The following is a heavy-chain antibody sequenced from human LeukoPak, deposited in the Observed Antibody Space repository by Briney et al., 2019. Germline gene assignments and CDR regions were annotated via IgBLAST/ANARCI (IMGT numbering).Heavy chain of an antibody. J-gene: IGHJ5*02. Sequence: SETLSLTCAVYGGSFSGYYWSWIRQPPGKGLEWIGEIDHSGSTNYNPSLKSRVTISVDTSKNQFSLKLSSVTAADTAVYYCASRVRRIFGVVRDQSNWFDPWGQGTLVTVSS. D-gene: IGHD3-3*01. V-gene: IGHV4-34*01. CDR3: ASRVRRIFGVVRDQSNWFDP. CDR1: GGSFSGYY. CDR2: IDHSGST.